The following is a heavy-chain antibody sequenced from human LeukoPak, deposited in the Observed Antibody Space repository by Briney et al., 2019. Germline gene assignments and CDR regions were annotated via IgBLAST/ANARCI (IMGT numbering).Heavy chain of an antibody. Sequence: GESLKISCKGSGYSFTSYWIGWVRQMPGKGLEWMGIIYPGDSDTRYSPSFQGQVTISADKSISTAYLQWSSLKASDTAMYYCARRPRGGSYEEDYFDYWGQGTLVTVSS. J-gene: IGHJ4*02. V-gene: IGHV5-51*01. CDR1: GYSFTSYW. D-gene: IGHD1-26*01. CDR2: IYPGDSDT. CDR3: ARRPRGGSYEEDYFDY.